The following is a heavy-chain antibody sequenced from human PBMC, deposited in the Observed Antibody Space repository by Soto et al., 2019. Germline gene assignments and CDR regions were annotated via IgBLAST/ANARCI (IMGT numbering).Heavy chain of an antibody. V-gene: IGHV3-33*01. CDR1: GFTFSAYA. CDR2: IWYDGSQK. Sequence: GGSLRLSCTASGFTFSAYAMHWVRQAPGKGLEWVAIIWYDGSQKYYGDSVKGRFTISRDNSKSTLYLLMDSLRADDTAVYYCARVASGVSYIDYWGQGXLVTVYS. CDR3: ARVASGVSYIDY. D-gene: IGHD2-8*02. J-gene: IGHJ4*02.